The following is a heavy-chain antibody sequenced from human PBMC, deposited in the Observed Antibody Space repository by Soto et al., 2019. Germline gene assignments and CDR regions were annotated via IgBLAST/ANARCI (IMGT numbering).Heavy chain of an antibody. J-gene: IGHJ4*02. V-gene: IGHV1-58*02. CDR1: GFTFTSSA. Sequence: SVKVSCKASGFTFTSSAMQWVRQARGQRLEWIGWIVVGSGNTNYAQKFQERVTITRDMSTSTAYMELSSLRSEDTAVYYCAADHCSGGSCYSVSLGYWGQGTLVTVSS. CDR3: AADHCSGGSCYSVSLGY. CDR2: IVVGSGNT. D-gene: IGHD2-15*01.